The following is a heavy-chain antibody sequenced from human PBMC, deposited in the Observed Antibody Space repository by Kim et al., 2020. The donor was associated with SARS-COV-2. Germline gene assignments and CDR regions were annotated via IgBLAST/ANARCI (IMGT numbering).Heavy chain of an antibody. CDR2: ISYDGSNK. J-gene: IGHJ6*02. D-gene: IGHD3-10*01. V-gene: IGHV3-30*18. CDR1: GFTFSSYG. Sequence: GGSLRLSCAASGFTFSSYGMHWVRQAPGKGLEWVAVISYDGSNKYYADSVKGRFTISRDNSKNTLYLQMNSLRAEDTAVYYCAKARQSSYFPTHYYYGMDVWGQGTTVTVSS. CDR3: AKARQSSYFPTHYYYGMDV.